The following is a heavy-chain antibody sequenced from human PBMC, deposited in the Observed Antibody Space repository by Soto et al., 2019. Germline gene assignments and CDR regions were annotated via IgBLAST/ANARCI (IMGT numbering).Heavy chain of an antibody. CDR3: ARDRPGIKTYEAFDI. V-gene: IGHV1-8*01. D-gene: IGHD1-20*01. CDR1: GYTFTSYD. CDR2: MSPNTGTI. J-gene: IGHJ3*02. Sequence: ASVKVSCKASGYTFTSYDINWVRQATGQGPEWMGWMSPNTGTIVYAQKFQGRVTMTRNTSTSTAYMTLSSLRSEDTAVYYCARDRPGIKTYEAFDIWGQGXTVTVSS.